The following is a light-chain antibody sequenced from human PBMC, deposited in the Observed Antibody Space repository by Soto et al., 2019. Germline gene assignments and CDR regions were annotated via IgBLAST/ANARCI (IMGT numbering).Light chain of an antibody. Sequence: EIVLTQSPGTLSLSPGESATLSCRASESVSRNYLAWYQQKPGQAPRLLIYGASSRATGIPHRFSGSGSGTDFTLTISGLEPEDFAVYYCDQYGLLTRHPFGQGTKLEIK. CDR1: ESVSRNY. CDR2: GAS. J-gene: IGKJ2*01. CDR3: DQYGLLTRHP. V-gene: IGKV3-20*01.